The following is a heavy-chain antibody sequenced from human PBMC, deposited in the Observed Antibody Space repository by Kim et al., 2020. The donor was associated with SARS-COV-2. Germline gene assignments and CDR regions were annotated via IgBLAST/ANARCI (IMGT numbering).Heavy chain of an antibody. J-gene: IGHJ3*02. Sequence: SVKVSCKASGGTFSSYAISWVRQAPGQGLEWMGGIIPIFGTANYAQKFQGRVTITADESTSTAYMELSSLRSEDTAVYYCARDYGAGGNAFDIWGQGTMVTVSS. CDR1: GGTFSSYA. CDR3: ARDYGAGGNAFDI. D-gene: IGHD3-16*01. V-gene: IGHV1-69*13. CDR2: IIPIFGTA.